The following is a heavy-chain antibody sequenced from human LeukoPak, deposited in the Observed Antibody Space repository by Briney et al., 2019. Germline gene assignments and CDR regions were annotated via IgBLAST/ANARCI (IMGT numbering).Heavy chain of an antibody. J-gene: IGHJ4*02. V-gene: IGHV3-23*01. D-gene: IGHD3-3*01. CDR2: ISGSGGST. CDR1: GFTFSSYG. CDR3: AKGLFRFGVIDY. Sequence: GGSLRLSCAASGFTFSSYGMSWVRQAPGKGLEWVSAISGSGGSTYYADSVKGRFTISRDNSKNTLYLQMNSLRAEDTAVYYCAKGLFRFGVIDYWGQGTLVTVSS.